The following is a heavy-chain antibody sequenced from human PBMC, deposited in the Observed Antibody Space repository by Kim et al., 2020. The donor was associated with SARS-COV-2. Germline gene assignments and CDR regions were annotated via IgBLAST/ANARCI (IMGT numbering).Heavy chain of an antibody. D-gene: IGHD6-13*01. CDR1: GFTFSSYA. J-gene: IGHJ4*01. V-gene: IGHV3-30*04. CDR3: ARDVTNIAAAGTTVFDY. CDR2: ISYDGSNK. Sequence: GGSLRLSCAASGFTFSSYAMHWVRQAPGKGLEWVAVISYDGSNKYYADSVKGRFTISRDNSKNTLYLQMNSLRAEDTAVYYCARDVTNIAAAGTTVFDY.